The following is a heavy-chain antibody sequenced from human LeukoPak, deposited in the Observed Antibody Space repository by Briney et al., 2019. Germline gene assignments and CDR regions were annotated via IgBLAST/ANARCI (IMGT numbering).Heavy chain of an antibody. V-gene: IGHV4-61*01. J-gene: IGHJ6*01. CDR2: IYYSGGT. Sequence: TSSETLSLTCTVSGGSVSSGSYYWSWIRQLPGKGLEWIGYIYYSGGTNYNPSLKSRVTISLDTSKNQFSLKLSSVTAADTAVYYCARGGGKWLSSYGMDVWGQGTTVTVSS. CDR1: GGSVSSGSYY. D-gene: IGHD3-22*01. CDR3: ARGGGKWLSSYGMDV.